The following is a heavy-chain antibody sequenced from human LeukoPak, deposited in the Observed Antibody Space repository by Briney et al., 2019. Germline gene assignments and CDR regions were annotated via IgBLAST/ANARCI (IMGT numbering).Heavy chain of an antibody. Sequence: ASVKVSCEASGYTFTSYHIHWVRQAPGQGLEWMGIINTRSGNTNYAQKFQGSVRLTRDTSTDTVYMEMNSLRFEDTAVYYCARVAMVRGAGVANWFDPWGQGTLVTVSS. CDR2: INTRSGNT. J-gene: IGHJ5*02. CDR1: GYTFTSYH. D-gene: IGHD3-10*01. CDR3: ARVAMVRGAGVANWFDP. V-gene: IGHV1-46*01.